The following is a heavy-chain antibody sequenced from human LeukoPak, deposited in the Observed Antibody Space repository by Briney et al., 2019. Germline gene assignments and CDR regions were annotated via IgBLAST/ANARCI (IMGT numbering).Heavy chain of an antibody. J-gene: IGHJ1*01. V-gene: IGHV4-59*08. Sequence: SETLSLTCTVSGASISSFHWSWIRQPPGKELEWIGHIYYSGSTDYNPSLRSRVTISVDTSRKQFSLNLISLTAADTAVYYCARTARGVMFYWGQGTLVTVSS. CDR2: IYYSGST. CDR1: GASISSFH. D-gene: IGHD3-10*01. CDR3: ARTARGVMFY.